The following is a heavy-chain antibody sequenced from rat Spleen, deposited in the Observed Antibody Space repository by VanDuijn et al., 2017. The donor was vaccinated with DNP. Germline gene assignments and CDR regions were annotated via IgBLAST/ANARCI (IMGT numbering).Heavy chain of an antibody. CDR2: IRYDGGSI. Sequence: EVQLVESGGGLVQPGGSLKLSCAASGFAFSDYYMAWVRQAPTKGLEWVAYIRYDGGSIHYGDSVKGRFTIFRDNAKSTLYLQIDSLRSEDTATYYCTTGWATYWYFDFWGPGTMVTVSS. D-gene: IGHD4-6*01. CDR3: TTGWATYWYFDF. J-gene: IGHJ1*01. CDR1: GFAFSDYY. V-gene: IGHV5-20*01.